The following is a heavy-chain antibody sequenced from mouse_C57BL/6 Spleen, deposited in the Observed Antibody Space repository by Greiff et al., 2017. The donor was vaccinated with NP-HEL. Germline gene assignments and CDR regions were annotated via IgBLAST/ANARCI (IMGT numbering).Heavy chain of an antibody. J-gene: IGHJ4*01. CDR2: IWSGGST. CDR1: GFSLTSYG. Sequence: VQLQQSGPGLVQPSQSLSITCTVSGFSLTSYGVHWVRRSPGKGLEWLGVIWSGGSTDYNAAFISRLSISKDNSKGQVFFKMNSLQADDTAIYYCARPPYVQRDYYAMDYWGQGTSVTVSS. CDR3: ARPPYVQRDYYAMDY. V-gene: IGHV2-2*01. D-gene: IGHD6-5*01.